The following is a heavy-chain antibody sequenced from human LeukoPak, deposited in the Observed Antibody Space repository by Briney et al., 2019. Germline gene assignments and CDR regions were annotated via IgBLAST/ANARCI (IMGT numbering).Heavy chain of an antibody. Sequence: GGSLRLSCAASGFTFSSYWMSWVRQAPGKGLEWVSYISSSSSTIYYADSVKGRFTISRDNAKNSLYLQMNSLRAEDTAVYYCALLIAAAGTDWFDPWGQGTLVTVSS. CDR2: ISSSSSTI. J-gene: IGHJ5*02. CDR1: GFTFSSYW. V-gene: IGHV3-48*01. D-gene: IGHD6-13*01. CDR3: ALLIAAAGTDWFDP.